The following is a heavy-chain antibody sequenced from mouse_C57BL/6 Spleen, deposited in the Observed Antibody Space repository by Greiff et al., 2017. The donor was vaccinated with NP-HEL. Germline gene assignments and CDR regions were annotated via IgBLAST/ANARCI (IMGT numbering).Heavy chain of an antibody. Sequence: QVQLKQPGAELVRPGSSVKLSCKASGYTFTSYWMHWVKQRPIQGLEWIGNIDPSDSETHYNQKFKDKATLTVDKSSSTAYMQLSSLTSEDSAVYYCARWGWGLSYYAMDYWGQGTSVTVSS. J-gene: IGHJ4*01. CDR3: ARWGWGLSYYAMDY. CDR2: IDPSDSET. V-gene: IGHV1-52*01. D-gene: IGHD2-3*01. CDR1: GYTFTSYW.